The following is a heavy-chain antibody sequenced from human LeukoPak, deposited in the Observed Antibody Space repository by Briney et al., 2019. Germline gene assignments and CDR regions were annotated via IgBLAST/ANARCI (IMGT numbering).Heavy chain of an antibody. CDR2: INPSGGST. CDR3: ARDFPNCSSTSCYRAHHAFDI. Sequence: ASVKVSCKASGYTFTSYYMHWVRQAPGQGLEWMGIINPSGGSTSYAQKFQGRVTMTRDTSTSTVYMELSSLRSEDAAVYYCARDFPNCSSTSCYRAHHAFDIWGQGTMVTVSS. D-gene: IGHD2-2*01. CDR1: GYTFTSYY. J-gene: IGHJ3*02. V-gene: IGHV1-46*01.